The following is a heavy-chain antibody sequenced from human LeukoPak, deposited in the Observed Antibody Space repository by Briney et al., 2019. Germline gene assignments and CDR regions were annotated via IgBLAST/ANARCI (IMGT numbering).Heavy chain of an antibody. D-gene: IGHD2-15*01. CDR3: ASNKVVVAATFGWFDP. CDR2: IIPIFGTA. J-gene: IGHJ5*02. V-gene: IGHV1-69*05. Sequence: SVKLSCKASGGTFSSYAISWVRQAPGQGLEWMGRIIPIFGTATYAQKFQGRVTITTDESTSTAYMELSSLRSEDTAVYYCASNKVVVAATFGWFDPWGQGTLVTVSS. CDR1: GGTFSSYA.